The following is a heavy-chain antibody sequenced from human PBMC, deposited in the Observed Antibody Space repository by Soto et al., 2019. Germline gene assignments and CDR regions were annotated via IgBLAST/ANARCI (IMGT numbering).Heavy chain of an antibody. CDR1: GYTFTSYA. CDR3: ARRDYGGNLGY. V-gene: IGHV1-3*01. CDR2: INAGNGNT. J-gene: IGHJ4*02. D-gene: IGHD4-17*01. Sequence: QVQLVQSGAEVKKPGASVTVSCKASGYTFTSYAMHWVRQAPGQRLEWMGWINAGNGNTKYSQKFQGRVTITRDTSESTAYMELSSLRSEDTAVYYCARRDYGGNLGYWGQGTLVTVSS.